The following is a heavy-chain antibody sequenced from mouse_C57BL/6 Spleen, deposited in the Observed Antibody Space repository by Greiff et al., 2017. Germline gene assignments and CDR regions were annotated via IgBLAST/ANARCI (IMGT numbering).Heavy chain of an antibody. J-gene: IGHJ3*01. CDR3: ARKTGLEYWAWFAY. D-gene: IGHD4-1*01. V-gene: IGHV1-80*01. Sequence: QVQLKESGAELVKPGASVKISCKASGYAFSSYWMNWVKQRPGKGLEWIGQIYPGDGDTNYNGKFKGKATLTADKSSSTAYMQLSSLTSEDSAVYFCARKTGLEYWAWFAYWGQGTLVTVSA. CDR1: GYAFSSYW. CDR2: IYPGDGDT.